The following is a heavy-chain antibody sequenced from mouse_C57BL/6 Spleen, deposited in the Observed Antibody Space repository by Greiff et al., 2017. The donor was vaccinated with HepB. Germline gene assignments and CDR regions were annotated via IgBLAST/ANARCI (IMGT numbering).Heavy chain of an antibody. J-gene: IGHJ4*01. CDR1: GYTFTSYW. V-gene: IGHV1-52*01. CDR2: IDPSDSET. Sequence: QVQLQQPGAELVRPGSSVKLSCKASGYTFTSYWMHWVKQRPIQGLEWIGNIDPSDSETHYNQKFKDKATLTVDKSSSTAYMQLSSLTSEDSAVYYCASEVGLRILYAMDYWGQGTSVTVSS. D-gene: IGHD4-1*01. CDR3: ASEVGLRILYAMDY.